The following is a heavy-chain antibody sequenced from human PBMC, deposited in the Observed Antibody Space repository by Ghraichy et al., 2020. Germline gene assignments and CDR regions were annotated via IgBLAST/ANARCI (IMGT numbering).Heavy chain of an antibody. CDR3: AKGVQGRKQWLIREYFQH. D-gene: IGHD6-19*01. Sequence: GGSLRLSCEASGFTFTSYAMSWVRQAPGKGLEWVSGISDGGGSTYYADSVKGRFTISRDNSKNTLYLQMNSLRAEDTAVYYCAKGVQGRKQWLIREYFQHWGQGTLVSVSS. CDR2: ISDGGGST. J-gene: IGHJ1*01. V-gene: IGHV3-23*01. CDR1: GFTFTSYA.